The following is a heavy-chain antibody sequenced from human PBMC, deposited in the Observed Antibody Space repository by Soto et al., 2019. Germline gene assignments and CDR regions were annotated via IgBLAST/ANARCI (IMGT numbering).Heavy chain of an antibody. CDR3: ARVVGYHHDAFDI. Sequence: QVQLVESGGGVVQPGRSLRLSCAASGFTFSSYAMHWVRQAPGKGLEWVAVISYDGSNKYYADSVKGRFTISRGNSKNTRYLQMNRPSAEDTAVYYCARVVGYHHDAFDIWGQGTMVTVSS. D-gene: IGHD2-15*01. CDR2: ISYDGSNK. V-gene: IGHV3-30-3*01. CDR1: GFTFSSYA. J-gene: IGHJ3*02.